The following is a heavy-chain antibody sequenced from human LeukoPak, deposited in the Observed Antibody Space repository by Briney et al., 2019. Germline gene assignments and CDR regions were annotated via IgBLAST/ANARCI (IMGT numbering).Heavy chain of an antibody. CDR1: GGSISSGDSY. Sequence: PSETLSLTCTVSGGSISSGDSYWSWIRQPPGKGLEWIGYIYYSGSTYYNPSLKSRVTISVDTSKNQFSLKLSSVTAADTAVYYCARASVEYYYDSSGYSVPGYYFDYWGQGTLVTVSS. V-gene: IGHV4-30-4*01. CDR3: ARASVEYYYDSSGYSVPGYYFDY. CDR2: IYYSGST. D-gene: IGHD3-22*01. J-gene: IGHJ4*02.